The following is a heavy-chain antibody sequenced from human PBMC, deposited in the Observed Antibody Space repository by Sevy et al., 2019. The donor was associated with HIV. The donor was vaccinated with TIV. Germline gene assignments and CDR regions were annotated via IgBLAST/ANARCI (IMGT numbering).Heavy chain of an antibody. V-gene: IGHV3-7*01. CDR2: IKQDGSEK. CDR3: ASDREGYFGEMGSSNWFDP. CDR1: GFTFSSYW. D-gene: IGHD3-9*01. Sequence: GGSLRLSCAASGFTFSSYWMSWVRQAPGKGLEWVANIKQDGSEKYYVDSVKGRFTISRDNAKNSLYLQMNSLRAEDTAVYYCASDREGYFGEMGSSNWFDPWGQGTLVTVSS. J-gene: IGHJ5*02.